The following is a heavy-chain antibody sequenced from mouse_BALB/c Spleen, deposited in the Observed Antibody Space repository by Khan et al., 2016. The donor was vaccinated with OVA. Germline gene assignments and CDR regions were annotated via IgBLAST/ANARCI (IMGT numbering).Heavy chain of an antibody. CDR3: DRDPPYYSMDY. Sequence: QVQLKESGPGLVAPSQSLSITCTVSGFSLTDYAVSWIRQPPGKGLEWLGVIWVSGSKYYNSVLKPRLSISKDNSKSQVFLKMNSLQTDDTAMYFCDRDPPYYSMDYWGQGTSVTVSS. CDR1: GFSLTDYA. CDR2: IWVSGSK. J-gene: IGHJ4*01. V-gene: IGHV2-6-5*01.